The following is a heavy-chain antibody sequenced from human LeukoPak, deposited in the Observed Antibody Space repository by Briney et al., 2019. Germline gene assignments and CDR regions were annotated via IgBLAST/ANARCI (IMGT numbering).Heavy chain of an antibody. Sequence: SQTLSLTCTVSGGSISSGSYYWSWIRQPAGKGLEWIGRIYTSGSTYYNPSLKSRVTISVDTSKNQFSLKLSSVTAADTAVYYCAREYSTYYDFWSGYYTGAFDIWGQGTMVTVSS. V-gene: IGHV4-61*02. CDR2: IYTSGST. D-gene: IGHD3-3*01. CDR3: AREYSTYYDFWSGYYTGAFDI. J-gene: IGHJ3*02. CDR1: GGSISSGSYY.